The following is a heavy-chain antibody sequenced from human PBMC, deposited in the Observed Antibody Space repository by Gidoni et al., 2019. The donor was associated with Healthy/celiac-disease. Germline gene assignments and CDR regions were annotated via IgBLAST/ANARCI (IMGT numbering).Heavy chain of an antibody. D-gene: IGHD6-19*01. CDR1: GFTFSSYG. CDR2: ISYDGSNK. V-gene: IGHV3-30*18. CDR3: AKGKTPYSSGLDWFDP. Sequence: QVQLVESGGGVVQPGRSLRPSCAASGFTFSSYGMHWVRQAPGKGLGWVAVISYDGSNKYYADSVKGRFTISRDNSKNTLYLQMNSLRAEDTAVYYCAKGKTPYSSGLDWFDPWGQGTLVTVSS. J-gene: IGHJ5*02.